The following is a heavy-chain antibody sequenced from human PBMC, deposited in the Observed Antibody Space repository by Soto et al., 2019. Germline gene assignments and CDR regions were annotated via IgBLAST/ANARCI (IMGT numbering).Heavy chain of an antibody. CDR2: TSYDGSNK. V-gene: IGHV3-30*18. D-gene: IGHD3-22*01. J-gene: IGHJ4*02. Sequence: QVQLVESGGGVVQPGRSLRLSCAASGFSFSNYGMHWVRQAPGKGLEWVAVTSYDGSNKYYADSVKGRFTISRDNSKNTVDLPMRSLRAEDTAVYYGAKGYRYYDSSGYYDYWGQGTLVNVSS. CDR1: GFSFSNYG. CDR3: AKGYRYYDSSGYYDY.